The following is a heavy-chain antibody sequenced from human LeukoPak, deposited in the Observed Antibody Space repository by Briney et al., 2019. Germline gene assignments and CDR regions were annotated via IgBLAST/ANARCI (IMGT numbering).Heavy chain of an antibody. J-gene: IGHJ4*02. CDR3: AGGSGSYIY. Sequence: SETLSLTCTVSGGSISNYYWSWIRQSPGKGLEWIGYIYYSGSTNYNPSLKSRVTISVDTSKNQFSLKLSSVTAADTAVYYCAGGSGSYIYWGQGTLVTVSS. CDR1: GGSISNYY. V-gene: IGHV4-59*01. D-gene: IGHD3-10*01. CDR2: IYYSGST.